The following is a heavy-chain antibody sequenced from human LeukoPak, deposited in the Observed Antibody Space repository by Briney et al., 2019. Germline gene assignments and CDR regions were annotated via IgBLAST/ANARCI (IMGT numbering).Heavy chain of an antibody. CDR2: INHSGST. Sequence: SETLSLTCAVYGGSFSGYYWSWIRQPPGKGLEWIGEINHSGSTNYNPSLKSRVTISVDTSKNQFSLKLSSVTAADTAVYYCARVTWKPLPFTMIARYFDYWGQGTLVTVSS. V-gene: IGHV4-34*01. CDR1: GGSFSGYY. J-gene: IGHJ4*02. CDR3: ARVTWKPLPFTMIARYFDY. D-gene: IGHD3-22*01.